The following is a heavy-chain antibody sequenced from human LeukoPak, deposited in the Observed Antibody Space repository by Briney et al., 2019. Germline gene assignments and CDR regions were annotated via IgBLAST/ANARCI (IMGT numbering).Heavy chain of an antibody. Sequence: SQTLPHTCTVSGGSISSGRYYWSWIRQPAGKGLEWIGRIYTSGSTNYNPSLKSRVTISVDTSKNQFSLKLSSVTAADAAVYYCARVVPAAMGGGYFDYWGQGTLVTVSS. D-gene: IGHD2-2*01. V-gene: IGHV4-61*02. CDR2: IYTSGST. CDR3: ARVVPAAMGGGYFDY. J-gene: IGHJ4*02. CDR1: GGSISSGRYY.